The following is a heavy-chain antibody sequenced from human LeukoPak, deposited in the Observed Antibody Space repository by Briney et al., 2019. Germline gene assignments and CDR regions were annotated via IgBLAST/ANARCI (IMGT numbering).Heavy chain of an antibody. CDR1: GFTFTSYA. V-gene: IGHV3-23*01. CDR2: ISGSGSST. Sequence: GGSLRLSCAASGFTFTSYAMNWVRQAPGKGLEWVPTISGSGSSTYYADSVKGRFIISRDNSKNTLYLQMNSLRAEDTAVYSCARDSSTDWYFDLWGRGTLVTVSS. D-gene: IGHD5/OR15-5a*01. CDR3: ARDSSTDWYFDL. J-gene: IGHJ2*01.